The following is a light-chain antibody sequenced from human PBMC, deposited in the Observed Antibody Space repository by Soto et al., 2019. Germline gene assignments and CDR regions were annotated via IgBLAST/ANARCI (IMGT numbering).Light chain of an antibody. CDR1: SSDVGAYNH. V-gene: IGLV2-14*03. J-gene: IGLJ3*02. CDR3: SSFTSGGTWV. Sequence: QSALTQPASVSGSPGQSITISCTGTSSDVGAYNHVSWYQQHPGKVPKVMIYEVNNRPSGVSNRFSASKSGNTAPLTISGLQAEDEATYYCSSFTSGGTWVFGGGTKLTVL. CDR2: EVN.